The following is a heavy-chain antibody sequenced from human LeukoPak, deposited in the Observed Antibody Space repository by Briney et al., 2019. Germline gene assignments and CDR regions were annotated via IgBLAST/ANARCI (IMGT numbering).Heavy chain of an antibody. D-gene: IGHD3-16*02. CDR1: GYTFTSYG. CDR3: ARDLKGRYSGYDPYHYVWGSYRYISYYFDY. J-gene: IGHJ4*02. CDR2: ISAYTGNT. V-gene: IGHV1-18*01. Sequence: ASVKVSCKASGYTFTSYGISWVRQAPGQGPEWMGWISAYTGNTYYAQKLQGRVTMTTDTSTSTAYMELRSLRSDDTAVYYCARDLKGRYSGYDPYHYVWGSYRYISYYFDYWGQGTLVTVSS.